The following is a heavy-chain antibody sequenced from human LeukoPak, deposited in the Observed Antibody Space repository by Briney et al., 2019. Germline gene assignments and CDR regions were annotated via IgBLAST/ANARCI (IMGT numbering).Heavy chain of an antibody. CDR2: INPYNGNT. CDR1: GYTFTSYG. V-gene: IGHV1-18*01. CDR3: ARVAAADYFDY. J-gene: IGHJ4*02. Sequence: ASVKVSCKASGYTFTSYGISWVRQSPGQGLEWMGWINPYNGNTNYAQKLQGRVTMTTDTSTSTAYMELRSLRSDDTAVYYCARVAAADYFDYWGQGTLVTVSS. D-gene: IGHD6-13*01.